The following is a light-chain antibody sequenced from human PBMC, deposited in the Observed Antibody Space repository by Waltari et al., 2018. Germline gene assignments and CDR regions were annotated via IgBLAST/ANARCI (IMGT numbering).Light chain of an antibody. Sequence: DIVMTQSPDSLAVSLGERATINCKSSQSVLYSPNNKNYLAWYQQKPGQPPKLLIYWASTRESGVPDRFSGSGSGTDFTLTISILQAEDGAVYYCQQYYSTPQTFGQGTKLEIK. J-gene: IGKJ2*01. CDR2: WAS. V-gene: IGKV4-1*01. CDR1: QSVLYSPNNKNY. CDR3: QQYYSTPQT.